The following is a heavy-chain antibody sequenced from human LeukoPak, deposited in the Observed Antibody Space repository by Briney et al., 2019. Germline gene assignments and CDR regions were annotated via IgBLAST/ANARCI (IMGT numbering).Heavy chain of an antibody. Sequence: ASVKVSCKVSGYTLSEISMQWVRQAPGKGLKWMGGFDPEDGETIYAQKFQGRVTMTEDTSTDTAYMELSSLRFEDTAVYYCARAKYNSGWYGAFDIWGQGTMVTVSS. D-gene: IGHD6-19*01. CDR3: ARAKYNSGWYGAFDI. V-gene: IGHV1-24*01. J-gene: IGHJ3*02. CDR2: FDPEDGET. CDR1: GYTLSEIS.